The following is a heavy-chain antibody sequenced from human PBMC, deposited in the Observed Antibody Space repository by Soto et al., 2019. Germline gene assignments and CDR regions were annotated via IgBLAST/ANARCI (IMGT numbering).Heavy chain of an antibody. J-gene: IGHJ6*03. D-gene: IGHD3-9*01. V-gene: IGHV3-7*01. CDR2: IKQDGSEK. CDR1: GFTFSSYW. CDR3: ARELYPHDILTGTRNYYMDV. Sequence: GGSLRLSCAASGFTFSSYWMSWVRQAPGKGLEWVANIKQDGSEKYYVDSVKGRFTISRDNAKNSLYLQMNSLRAEDTAVYYCARELYPHDILTGTRNYYMDVWGKGTTVTVSS.